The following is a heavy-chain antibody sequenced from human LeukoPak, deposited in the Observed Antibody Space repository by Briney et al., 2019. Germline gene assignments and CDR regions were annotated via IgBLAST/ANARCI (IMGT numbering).Heavy chain of an antibody. CDR2: INHSGST. CDR3: ARSGAGYDFWSGYFDY. Sequence: SGTLSLTCAVYGGSFSGYYWSWIRQPPGKGLEWIGEINHSGSTNYNPSLKSRVTISVDTSKNQFSLKLSSVTAADTAVYYCARSGAGYDFWSGYFDYWGQGTLVTVSS. D-gene: IGHD3-3*01. CDR1: GGSFSGYY. V-gene: IGHV4-34*01. J-gene: IGHJ4*02.